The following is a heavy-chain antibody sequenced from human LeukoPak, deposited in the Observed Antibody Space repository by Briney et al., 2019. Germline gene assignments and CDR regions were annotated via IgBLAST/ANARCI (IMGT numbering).Heavy chain of an antibody. Sequence: TGGSLRLSCAASGFTFSSYGMHWVRQAPGKGLEWVAVIWYDGSNKYYADSVKGRFTISRDNSKNTLYLQMNSLRAEDTAVYYCARADSSSWSPSYYYGMDVWGQGTTVTVSS. CDR1: GFTFSSYG. CDR2: IWYDGSNK. CDR3: ARADSSSWSPSYYYGMDV. J-gene: IGHJ6*02. V-gene: IGHV3-33*01. D-gene: IGHD6-13*01.